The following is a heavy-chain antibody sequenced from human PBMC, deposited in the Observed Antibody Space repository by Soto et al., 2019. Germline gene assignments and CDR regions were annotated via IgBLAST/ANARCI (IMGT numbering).Heavy chain of an antibody. CDR2: IYYSGST. CDR1: GGSISSGGYY. CDR3: ASRPRRGSSSWYYFDY. D-gene: IGHD6-13*01. V-gene: IGHV4-31*03. J-gene: IGHJ4*02. Sequence: QVQLQESSPGLVKPSQTLSLTCTVSGGSISSGGYYWSWIRQHPGKGLEWIGYIYYSGSTYYNPSLKSRVTISVDTSKNQFSLKLSSVTAADTAVYYCASRPRRGSSSWYYFDYWGQGTLVTVSS.